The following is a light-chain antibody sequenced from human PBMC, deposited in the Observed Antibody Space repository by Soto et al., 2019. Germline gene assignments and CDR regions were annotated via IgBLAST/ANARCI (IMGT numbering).Light chain of an antibody. CDR3: QQYYSTLLT. CDR1: QSVLYSSNNKNY. J-gene: IGKJ3*01. V-gene: IGKV4-1*01. Sequence: DIVMTQSPDSLAVSLGERATINCKSSQSVLYSSNNKNYLAWYQQKPGQPPKLLIYWASTLESGVPDRFSGSGSGTEFTLTISSLLAEDVAVYYCQQYYSTLLTFGPGTKVDIK. CDR2: WAS.